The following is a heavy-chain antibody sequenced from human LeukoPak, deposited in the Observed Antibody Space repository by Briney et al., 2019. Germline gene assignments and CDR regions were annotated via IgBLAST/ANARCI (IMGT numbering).Heavy chain of an antibody. CDR3: ARRRPGDDAFDI. J-gene: IGHJ3*02. D-gene: IGHD3-10*01. Sequence: GESLKISCKGSGYSFSTYWIHWVRQMPGKGLEWMGGIYPSDADTRYSPSIQGQVNISADKSITIAYLQWSSLKASDTAMYYCARRRPGDDAFDIWGQGTKVTVSS. CDR1: GYSFSTYW. CDR2: IYPSDADT. V-gene: IGHV5-51*01.